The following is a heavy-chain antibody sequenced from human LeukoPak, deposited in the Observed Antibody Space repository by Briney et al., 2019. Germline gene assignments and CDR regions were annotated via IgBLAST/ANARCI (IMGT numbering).Heavy chain of an antibody. D-gene: IGHD2-2*01. CDR3: VRCDSPRTSCPFDY. CDR2: INGDGSST. Sequence: GGSLRLSCVASGFTFSNYWIHWVRQAPEKGLVWVSRINGDGSSTNYADSVKGRFTISRDNAKNTVYLQMNSLRVEDTAVYYCVRCDSPRTSCPFDYWGQGTLVTVSS. V-gene: IGHV3-74*01. CDR1: GFTFSNYW. J-gene: IGHJ4*02.